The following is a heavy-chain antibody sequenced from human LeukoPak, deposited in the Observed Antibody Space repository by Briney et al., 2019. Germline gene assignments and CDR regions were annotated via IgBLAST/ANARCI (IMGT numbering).Heavy chain of an antibody. V-gene: IGHV3-74*03. CDR1: RFPFSSYW. D-gene: IGHD2-21*01. CDR2: ISGDGTIK. Sequence: GGSLRLSCEPSRFPFSSYWMLWVRQAPVKGLVWVSRISGDGTIKTYADFVRGRFTISRDNTKNILYLQMNSLRVEDTAIYFCSRSQFDCWGQGVLVTVSS. CDR3: SRSQFDC. J-gene: IGHJ4*02.